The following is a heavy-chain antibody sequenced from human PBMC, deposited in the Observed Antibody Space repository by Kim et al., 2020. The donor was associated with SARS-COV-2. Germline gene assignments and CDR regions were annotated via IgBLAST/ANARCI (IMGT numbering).Heavy chain of an antibody. CDR3: ARVVRELTTVSFDY. Sequence: SETLSLTCTVSGGSISSYYWSWIRQPPGKGLEWIGYIYYSGSTNYNPSLKSRVTISVDTSKNQFSLKLSSVTAADTAVYYCARVVRELTTVSFDYWGQGTLVTVSS. V-gene: IGHV4-59*01. CDR2: IYYSGST. D-gene: IGHD4-4*01. CDR1: GGSISSYY. J-gene: IGHJ4*02.